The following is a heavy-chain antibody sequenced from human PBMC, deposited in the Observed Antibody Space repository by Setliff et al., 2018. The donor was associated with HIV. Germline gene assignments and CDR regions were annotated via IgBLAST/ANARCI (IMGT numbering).Heavy chain of an antibody. CDR2: IYYSGST. CDR3: ARVHSGSYYVRRDDAFDI. D-gene: IGHD1-26*01. CDR1: GGSISSYY. Sequence: SETLSLTCTVSGGSISSYYWSWIRQPLGKGLEWIGYIYYSGSTNYNPSLKSRVTISVDTSKNQFSLKLSSVTAADTAVYYCARVHSGSYYVRRDDAFDIWGQGTMVTVSS. V-gene: IGHV4-59*01. J-gene: IGHJ3*02.